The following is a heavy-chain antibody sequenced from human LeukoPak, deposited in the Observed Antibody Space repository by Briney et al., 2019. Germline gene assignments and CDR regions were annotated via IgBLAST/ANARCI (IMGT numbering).Heavy chain of an antibody. CDR2: IYYSGST. D-gene: IGHD6-19*01. Sequence: PSETLSLTCSVSGGSISSSSYFWGWVRQPPGKGLEWIGTIYYSGSTYNNPSLKSRVTMSVDTSKNQFSLKLSSVTAADTAVYYCARGIAVAGSYYYYGMDVWGQGTTVTVSS. CDR1: GGSISSSSYF. J-gene: IGHJ6*02. V-gene: IGHV4-39*07. CDR3: ARGIAVAGSYYYYGMDV.